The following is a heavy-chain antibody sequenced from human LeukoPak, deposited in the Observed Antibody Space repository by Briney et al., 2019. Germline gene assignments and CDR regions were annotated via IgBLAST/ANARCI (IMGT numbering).Heavy chain of an antibody. CDR2: INHSGST. CDR1: GGFFSGYY. Sequence: SETLSLTCAVYGGFFSGYYWSWIRQPPGKGLEWIGEINHSGSTNYNPSLKSRVTISVDTSKNQFSLKLSSVTAADTAVYYCARGPGGEWHHDYWGQGTLVTVSS. CDR3: ARGPGGEWHHDY. D-gene: IGHD3-16*01. J-gene: IGHJ4*02. V-gene: IGHV4-34*01.